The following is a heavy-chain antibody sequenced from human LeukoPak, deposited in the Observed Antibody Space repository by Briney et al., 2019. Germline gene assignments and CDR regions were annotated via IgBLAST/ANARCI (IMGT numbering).Heavy chain of an antibody. Sequence: PGGSLRLSCAASGFTFSSYGMSWVRQAPGKGLEWVSTISASGGNTFYADSVKGRFTISRDNSKNTLHLQMNSLRAEDTAVYYCAKDGRVEQQLYYFDYWGQGALVTVSS. D-gene: IGHD6-13*01. CDR2: ISASGGNT. CDR3: AKDGRVEQQLYYFDY. CDR1: GFTFSSYG. J-gene: IGHJ4*02. V-gene: IGHV3-23*01.